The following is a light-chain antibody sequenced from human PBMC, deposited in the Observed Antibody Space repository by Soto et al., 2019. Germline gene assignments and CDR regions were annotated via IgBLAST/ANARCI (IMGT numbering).Light chain of an antibody. Sequence: DIQMTQSPSSLSASVGDTVTITCRASQSISLFLNWYQQKPGKAPKLLIYAASSLQSGVLSRFSGNGSGKHFTLTISSLQPEDFATYYCHQTDSIPETFGQGTKVEIK. V-gene: IGKV1-39*01. J-gene: IGKJ1*01. CDR1: QSISLF. CDR3: HQTDSIPET. CDR2: AAS.